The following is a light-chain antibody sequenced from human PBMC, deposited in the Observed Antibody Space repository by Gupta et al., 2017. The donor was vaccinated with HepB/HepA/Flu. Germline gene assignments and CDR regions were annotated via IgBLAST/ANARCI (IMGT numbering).Light chain of an antibody. Sequence: SYDLSQPPSVSVSPAQTASITCSGNRLGDKYASWYQQKPGQSPIVVIYEDTKRPSGIPERFSASNSGNTATLTISGTQAMDEADYYCQAWDNTLVIFGGGTKLTVL. V-gene: IGLV3-1*01. CDR2: EDT. CDR1: RLGDKY. CDR3: QAWDNTLVI. J-gene: IGLJ2*01.